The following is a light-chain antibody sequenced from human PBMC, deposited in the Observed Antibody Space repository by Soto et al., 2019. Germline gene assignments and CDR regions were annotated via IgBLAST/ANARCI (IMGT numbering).Light chain of an antibody. J-gene: IGLJ3*02. Sequence: QSALTQPASVSGSPGQSITISCSGSSGDVGNYDLVSWYQQIPGKAPQLMIFEVSRRPSRVSDRFSGSKSGNTASLTISGLQAEDEGDFYCCSYAGNGAWVFGGGTMVTVL. CDR1: SGDVGNYDL. CDR3: CSYAGNGAWV. V-gene: IGLV2-23*02. CDR2: EVS.